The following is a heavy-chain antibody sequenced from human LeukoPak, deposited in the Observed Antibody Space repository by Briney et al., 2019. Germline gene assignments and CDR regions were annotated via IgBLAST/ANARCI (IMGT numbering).Heavy chain of an antibody. CDR3: AKDPRVATIEIFDY. CDR1: GFTFSSYA. V-gene: IGHV3-23*01. D-gene: IGHD5-12*01. J-gene: IGHJ4*02. Sequence: PGVSLTLSCTAPGFTFSSYAMSWVRQAPGKGLEWVSSISGGGGVTYYADSVKGRFTISRDNSKNTLYLQMNSLRVEDTAVYYCAKDPRVATIEIFDYWGQGTLVTVSS. CDR2: ISGGGGVT.